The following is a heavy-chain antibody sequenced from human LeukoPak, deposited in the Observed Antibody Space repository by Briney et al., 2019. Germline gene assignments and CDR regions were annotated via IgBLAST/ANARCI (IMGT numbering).Heavy chain of an antibody. CDR3: AKAPVTSCRGAYCYPFDS. D-gene: IGHD2-21*01. CDR1: GFTFSSYG. CDR2: IRYDGSNK. Sequence: GGSLRLSCAASGFTFSSYGMHWVRQAPGKGLEWVAFIRYDGSNKCYADSVKGRFTISRDNFKNTLDLQMNSLRAEDAAVYFCAKAPVTSCRGAYCYPFDSWGQGTLVTVSS. J-gene: IGHJ4*02. V-gene: IGHV3-30*02.